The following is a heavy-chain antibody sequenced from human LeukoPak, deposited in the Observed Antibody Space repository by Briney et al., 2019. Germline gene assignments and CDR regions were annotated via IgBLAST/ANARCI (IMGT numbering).Heavy chain of an antibody. Sequence: ASVKVSCKASGYIFTTYGISWVRQAPGQGLEWMGCISGYNDDTNYAQTLQGRFTITTDTSTNTPYMELRSLTSADTAVYYCARDHGFSGGRYFDTFDIWGRGTMVTVSS. CDR3: ARDHGFSGGRYFDTFDI. J-gene: IGHJ3*02. V-gene: IGHV1-18*01. CDR1: GYIFTTYG. D-gene: IGHD3-10*01. CDR2: ISGYNDDT.